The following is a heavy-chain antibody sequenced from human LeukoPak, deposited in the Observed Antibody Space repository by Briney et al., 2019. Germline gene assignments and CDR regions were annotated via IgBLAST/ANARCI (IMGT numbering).Heavy chain of an antibody. CDR3: ARDRPYDILTGSYYYYGMDV. CDR2: IIPIFGTA. Sequence: SVKVSCTASGYTFTSYAISWVRQAPGQGLEWMGGIIPIFGTANYAQKFQGRVTITADESTSTAYMELSSLRSEDTAVYYCARDRPYDILTGSYYYYGMDVWGQGTTVTVSS. D-gene: IGHD3-9*01. J-gene: IGHJ6*02. CDR1: GYTFTSYA. V-gene: IGHV1-69*13.